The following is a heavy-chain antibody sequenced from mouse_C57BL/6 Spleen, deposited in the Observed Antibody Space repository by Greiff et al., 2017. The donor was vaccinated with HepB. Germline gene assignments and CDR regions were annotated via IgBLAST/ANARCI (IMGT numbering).Heavy chain of an antibody. Sequence: QVQLQQSGPELVKPGASVKISCKASGYAFSSSWMNWVKQRPGKGLEWIGRIYPGDGDTNYNGKFKGKATLTADKSSSTAYMQLSSLTSEDSAVYFCARGKEGGYAMDYWGQGTSVTVSS. CDR1: GYAFSSSW. CDR2: IYPGDGDT. J-gene: IGHJ4*01. CDR3: ARGKEGGYAMDY. V-gene: IGHV1-82*01.